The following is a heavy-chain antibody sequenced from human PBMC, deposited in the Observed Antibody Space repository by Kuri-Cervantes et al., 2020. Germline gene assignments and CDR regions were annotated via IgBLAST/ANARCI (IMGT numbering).Heavy chain of an antibody. Sequence: ASVKVSCKASGYTFTSYDINWVRQATGQGLEWMGWINPNSGGTNYAQKFQGRVTMTRDTSISTAYMELNWLRSDDTAVYYCARGTGRVLRSDAFDIWGQGTMVTVSS. J-gene: IGHJ3*02. V-gene: IGHV1-2*02. CDR3: ARGTGRVLRSDAFDI. CDR2: INPNSGGT. CDR1: GYTFTSYD. D-gene: IGHD1/OR15-1a*01.